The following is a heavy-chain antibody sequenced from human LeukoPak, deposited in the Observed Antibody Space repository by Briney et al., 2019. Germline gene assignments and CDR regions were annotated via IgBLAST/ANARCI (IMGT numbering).Heavy chain of an antibody. CDR3: ARDLVDGVGAPGAY. D-gene: IGHD1-26*01. CDR2: INTYNGNT. Sequence: ASVKVSCKASGYTFTSYGISWVRQAPGQGLEWMGWINTYNGNTNYAQKLQGRVTITTDTSTSTAYMELRSLRSDDTAVFYCARDLVDGVGAPGAYWGQGALVTVSS. J-gene: IGHJ4*02. V-gene: IGHV1-18*01. CDR1: GYTFTSYG.